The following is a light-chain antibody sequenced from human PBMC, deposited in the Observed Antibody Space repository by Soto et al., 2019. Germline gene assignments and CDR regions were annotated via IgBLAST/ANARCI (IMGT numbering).Light chain of an antibody. CDR1: NIGFKS. J-gene: IGLJ2*01. CDR2: EDT. Sequence: YELTQPSSVSVAPGQTARITCGGNNIGFKSVYWYQQRPGQAPVLVVSEDTDRPAGIPERISASNSGNTATLTISGVEGGDEADYYCQVWDSGSDQLVFGGGTKLTVL. CDR3: QVWDSGSDQLV. V-gene: IGLV3-21*02.